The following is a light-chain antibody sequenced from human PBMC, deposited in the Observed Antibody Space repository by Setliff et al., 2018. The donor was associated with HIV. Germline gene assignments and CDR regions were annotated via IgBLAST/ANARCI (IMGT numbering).Light chain of an antibody. J-gene: IGLJ2*01. CDR3: AAWDDSLSGVV. CDR1: SSNIGSNT. Sequence: QSVLTQPPSASGTPGQRVTMSCSGSSSNIGSNTVNWYQQLPGTAPKLLIYSNNQRPSGVPDRFSGSKSGTSASLAIRGLQSEDEAYYYCAAWDDSLSGVVFGGGTKVTVL. CDR2: SNN. V-gene: IGLV1-44*01.